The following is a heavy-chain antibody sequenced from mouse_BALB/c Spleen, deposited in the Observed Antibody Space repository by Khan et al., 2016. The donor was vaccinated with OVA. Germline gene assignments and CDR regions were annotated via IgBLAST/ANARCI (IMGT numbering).Heavy chain of an antibody. CDR3: GRGNYYGYAMDY. CDR2: ISYSGST. Sequence: EVQLQESGPGLVKPSQSLSLTCTVTGYSITSDYAWNWIRQFPGNKLEWMGYISYSGSTSYNPSLKSRISITRDTSKNQFFLQLNSVTTEDTATYYCGRGNYYGYAMDYWGQGTSVTVSS. V-gene: IGHV3-2*02. J-gene: IGHJ4*01. D-gene: IGHD1-1*01. CDR1: GYSITSDYA.